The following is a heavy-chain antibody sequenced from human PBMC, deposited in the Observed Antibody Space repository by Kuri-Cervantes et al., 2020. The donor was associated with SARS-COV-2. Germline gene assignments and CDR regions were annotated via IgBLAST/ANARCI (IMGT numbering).Heavy chain of an antibody. D-gene: IGHD1-1*01. V-gene: IGHV3-74*01. CDR1: GFTLSGHW. J-gene: IGHJ4*03. CDR2: INPDGSYT. Sequence: GGSLRLSCAASGFTLSGHWIHWVRQAPGKGLVWVSRINPDGSYTNNADSVKGRFTLSRDNAKNMLFLQMNSLRAEDTAVYYCVRDGDHWNFDYWGQGTTVTVSS. CDR3: VRDGDHWNFDY.